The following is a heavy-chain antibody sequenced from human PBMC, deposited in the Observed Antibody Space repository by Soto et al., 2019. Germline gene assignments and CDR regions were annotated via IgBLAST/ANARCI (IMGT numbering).Heavy chain of an antibody. D-gene: IGHD2-2*01. CDR3: AKEPEMPGRGLDY. CDR1: GFTFNAFA. Sequence: PGGSLRLSCAASGFTFNAFAMAWVRQTPGKGLDWVSTINGGGGSTYYADSVKGRFTISRDNSKNTLYLELNNLRAEDTAVYYCAKEPEMPGRGLDYWGQGALVTVSS. CDR2: INGGGGST. J-gene: IGHJ4*02. V-gene: IGHV3-23*01.